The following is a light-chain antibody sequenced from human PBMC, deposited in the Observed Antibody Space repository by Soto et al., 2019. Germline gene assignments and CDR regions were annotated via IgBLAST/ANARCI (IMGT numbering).Light chain of an antibody. Sequence: SYVLTQPPSVSVAPGGTARITCAANNIRSKSVHWYQQKAGQAPVLAMFSDSVRPSGIPERFSGSNYENTATLTITRVEAGDEADYYCQVWDSSSDVVFGGGTKLTVL. J-gene: IGLJ2*01. CDR3: QVWDSSSDVV. CDR2: SDS. CDR1: NIRSKS. V-gene: IGLV3-21*04.